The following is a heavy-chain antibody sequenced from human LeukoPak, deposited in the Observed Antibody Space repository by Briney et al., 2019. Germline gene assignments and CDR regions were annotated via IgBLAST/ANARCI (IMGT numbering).Heavy chain of an antibody. CDR2: IYYSGTT. CDR1: GGSISSSPYY. V-gene: IGHV4-39*07. J-gene: IGHJ4*02. Sequence: SETLSLTCTVSGGSISSSPYYWGWIRQPPGKGLEWIGSIYYSGTTHYSPSLESRVTISVDTSKNQFSLKLSSVTAADTAVYYCARGVEPGTHQRSGWYRIGYSFDYWGQGTLVTVSS. D-gene: IGHD6-19*01. CDR3: ARGVEPGTHQRSGWYRIGYSFDY.